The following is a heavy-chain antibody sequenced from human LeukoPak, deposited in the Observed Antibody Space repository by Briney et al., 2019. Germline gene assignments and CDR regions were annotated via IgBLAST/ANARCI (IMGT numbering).Heavy chain of an antibody. CDR1: GGSFSGYY. CDR3: ARGSEVVAAANNWFDP. V-gene: IGHV4-34*01. D-gene: IGHD2-2*01. J-gene: IGHJ5*02. Sequence: SETLSLTCAVYGGSFSGYYWSWIRQPPGKGLEWIGEINHSGSTNYNPSLKSRVTISVDTSKNQFSLKLSSVTAADTAVYYCARGSEVVAAANNWFDPWGQGTLVTVSS. CDR2: INHSGST.